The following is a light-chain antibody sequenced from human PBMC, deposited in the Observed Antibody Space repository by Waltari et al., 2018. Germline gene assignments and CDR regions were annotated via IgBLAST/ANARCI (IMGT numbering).Light chain of an antibody. V-gene: IGKV3-15*01. CDR2: GAS. CDR3: QQYNNWPVT. J-gene: IGKJ4*01. CDR1: QSVDNN. Sequence: EIVMTQSPATLSVSPGENATLSCRASQSVDNNLAWYQQKPGQAPRLLISGASTRATGIPATFSGSGSGTEFTLTISSLQSEDFAVYYCQQYNNWPVTFGGGTKVEIK.